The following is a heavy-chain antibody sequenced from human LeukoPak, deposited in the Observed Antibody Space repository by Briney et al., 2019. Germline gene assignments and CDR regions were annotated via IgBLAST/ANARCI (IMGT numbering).Heavy chain of an antibody. Sequence: ASVTVSFTVSGYTLTELSMHWVRQAPGKGLEWMGGFDPEDGETIYAQKFQGRVTMTEDTSTDTAYMELSSLRSEDTAVYYCATDINVYDHDSYWGQGTLVTVSS. V-gene: IGHV1-24*01. J-gene: IGHJ4*02. D-gene: IGHD2/OR15-2a*01. CDR2: FDPEDGET. CDR3: ATDINVYDHDSY. CDR1: GYTLTELS.